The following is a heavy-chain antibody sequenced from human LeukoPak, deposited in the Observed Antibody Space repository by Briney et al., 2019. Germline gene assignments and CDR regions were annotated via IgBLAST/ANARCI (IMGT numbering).Heavy chain of an antibody. D-gene: IGHD3-22*01. Sequence: SETLSLTCTVSGGSISSYYWSWIRQPAGKGLEWIGRIYTSGSTNYNPSLKSRVTMSVDTSKNQFSLKPSSVTAADTAVYYCARDSNYDSSGYYSVSDYWGQGTLVTVSS. CDR3: ARDSNYDSSGYYSVSDY. V-gene: IGHV4-4*07. CDR2: IYTSGST. CDR1: GGSISSYY. J-gene: IGHJ4*02.